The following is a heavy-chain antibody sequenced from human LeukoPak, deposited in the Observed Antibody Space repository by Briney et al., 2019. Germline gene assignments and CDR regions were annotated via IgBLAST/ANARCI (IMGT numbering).Heavy chain of an antibody. CDR3: ARDRAAAAGTRHSQH. V-gene: IGHV3-30*03. Sequence: PGGSLRLSCAASGFIFSIYNMNWVRQAPGKGLEWVAVISYDGSNKYYADSVKGRFTISRDNSKNTLYLQMNSLRAEDTAVYYCARDRAAAAGTRHSQHWGQGTLVTVSS. J-gene: IGHJ1*01. D-gene: IGHD6-13*01. CDR2: ISYDGSNK. CDR1: GFIFSIYN.